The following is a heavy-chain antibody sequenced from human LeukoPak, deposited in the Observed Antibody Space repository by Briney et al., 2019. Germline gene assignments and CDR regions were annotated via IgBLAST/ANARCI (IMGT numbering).Heavy chain of an antibody. CDR1: GFTVSSNY. D-gene: IGHD2-2*01. V-gene: IGHV3-66*01. CDR2: IYSGGST. Sequence: GGSLRLSCAASGFTVSSNYMSWVRQAPGKGLEWVSVIYSGGSTYYADSVKGRFTISRDNSKNALYLQMNSLRAEDTAVYYCARDLLGSTSCYFCYYGMDVWGQGTTVTVSS. CDR3: ARDLLGSTSCYFCYYGMDV. J-gene: IGHJ6*02.